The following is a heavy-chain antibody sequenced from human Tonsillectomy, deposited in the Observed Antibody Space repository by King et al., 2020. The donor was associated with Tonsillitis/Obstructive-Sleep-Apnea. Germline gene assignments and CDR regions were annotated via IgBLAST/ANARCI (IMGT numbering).Heavy chain of an antibody. D-gene: IGHD3-3*01. CDR3: AREWSDDFWSGYPQNCFDY. Sequence: VQLVESGAEVKKPGASVKVSCKASGYTFTSYGISWVRQAPGQGLEWMGWISAYNGNTNYAQKLQGRVTMTTDTSTSTAYMELRSLRSDDTAVYYCAREWSDDFWSGYPQNCFDYCGQGTLVTVSS. CDR2: ISAYNGNT. CDR1: GYTFTSYG. J-gene: IGHJ4*02. V-gene: IGHV1-18*01.